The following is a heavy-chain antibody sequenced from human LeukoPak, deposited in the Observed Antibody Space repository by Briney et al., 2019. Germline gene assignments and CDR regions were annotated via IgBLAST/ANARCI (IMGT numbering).Heavy chain of an antibody. J-gene: IGHJ4*02. D-gene: IGHD3-22*01. V-gene: IGHV3-23*01. CDR2: ISGSGGST. CDR1: GFTFSSYA. CDR3: AKDRSYDSSGYSIDY. Sequence: GGSLRLSCAASGFTFSSYAMSWARQAPGKGLEWVSAISGSGGSTYYADSVKGRFTISRDNSKNTLYLQMNSLRAEDTAVYYCAKDRSYDSSGYSIDYWGQGTLVTVSS.